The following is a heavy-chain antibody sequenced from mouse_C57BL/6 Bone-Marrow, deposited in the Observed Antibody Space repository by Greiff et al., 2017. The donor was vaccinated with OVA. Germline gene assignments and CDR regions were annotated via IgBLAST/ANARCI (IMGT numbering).Heavy chain of an antibody. CDR3: SKTAQSGPHYYAIDY. J-gene: IGHJ4*01. D-gene: IGHD3-2*02. V-gene: IGHV1-76*01. CDR2: IYPGSGNT. Sequence: VKLVESGAELVRPGASVKLSCKASGYTFTDYYINWVKQRPGQGLEWIAKIYPGSGNTYYNEKFKGKATLTAEKSSSTAYMQLNSLTSEDSAVYFCSKTAQSGPHYYAIDYWGQGTSGTGSS. CDR1: GYTFTDYY.